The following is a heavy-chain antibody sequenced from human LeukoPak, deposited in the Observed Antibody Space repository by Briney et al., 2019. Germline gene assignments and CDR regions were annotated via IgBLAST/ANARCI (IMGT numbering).Heavy chain of an antibody. CDR1: GYTFTSYG. V-gene: IGHV1-18*01. D-gene: IGHD3-3*01. Sequence: ASVKVSCKASGYTFTSYGISWVRQAPGQGLEWMGWISAYNGNTNYAQKLQGRVTMTTDTSTSTAYMELRSLRSDDTAVYYCARAPPHYDFWSGHYYYYYMDVWGKGTTVTISS. CDR3: ARAPPHYDFWSGHYYYYYMDV. J-gene: IGHJ6*03. CDR2: ISAYNGNT.